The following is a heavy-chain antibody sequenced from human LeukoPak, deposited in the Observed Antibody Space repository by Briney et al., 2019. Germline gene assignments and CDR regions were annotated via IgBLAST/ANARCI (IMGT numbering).Heavy chain of an antibody. Sequence: PSQTLSLTCTVSGGSISSGGYYWSWIRQPPGKGLEWIGYIYHSGSTYYNPSLKSRVTISVDTSKNQFSLKLSSVTAADTAVYYCAGPSVEYYAFDIWGQGTMVTVS. CDR1: GGSISSGGYY. V-gene: IGHV4-30-2*02. D-gene: IGHD6-19*01. CDR3: AGPSVEYYAFDI. J-gene: IGHJ3*02. CDR2: IYHSGST.